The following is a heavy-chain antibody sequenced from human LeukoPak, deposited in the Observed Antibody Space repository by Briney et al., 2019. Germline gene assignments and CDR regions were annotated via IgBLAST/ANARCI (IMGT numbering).Heavy chain of an antibody. D-gene: IGHD6-19*01. CDR2: IHYSGST. CDR3: ATSPSYSSGCYLDY. J-gene: IGHJ4*02. Sequence: SETLSLTCTVSGGSIGSYYWSWIRQPPGKGLEWIGYIHYSGSTNHNPSLKSRVTISIDTSKNQISLRLTSVTAADTAVYYCATSPSYSSGCYLDYWGQGTLVTVSS. V-gene: IGHV4-59*01. CDR1: GGSIGSYY.